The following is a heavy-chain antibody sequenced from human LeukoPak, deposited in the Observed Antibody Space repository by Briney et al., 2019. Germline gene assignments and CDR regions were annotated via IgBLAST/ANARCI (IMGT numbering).Heavy chain of an antibody. V-gene: IGHV3-23*01. D-gene: IGHD3-22*01. CDR2: ISGSGGST. CDR3: AKDPGYYYDSSGYYPSYCYYGMDV. J-gene: IGHJ6*02. Sequence: GGSLRLSCAASGFTFSSYAMSWVRQAPGKGLEWVSAISGSGGSTYYADSVKGRFTISRDNSKNTLYLQMNSLRAEDTAVYYCAKDPGYYYDSSGYYPSYCYYGMDVWGQGTTVTVSS. CDR1: GFTFSSYA.